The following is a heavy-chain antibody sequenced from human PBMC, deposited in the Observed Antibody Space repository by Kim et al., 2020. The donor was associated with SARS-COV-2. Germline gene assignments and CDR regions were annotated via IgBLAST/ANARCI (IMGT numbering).Heavy chain of an antibody. Sequence: GGSLRLSCAASGFTFSGYWMSWVRQAPGKGLEWVANIKQDGSEKYYVDSVKGRFTISRDNAKNSLYLQMNSLRAEDTAVYYCARVGGSSWSFDYWGQGTLVTVSS. CDR2: IKQDGSEK. CDR1: GFTFSGYW. CDR3: ARVGGSSWSFDY. D-gene: IGHD6-13*01. J-gene: IGHJ4*02. V-gene: IGHV3-7*03.